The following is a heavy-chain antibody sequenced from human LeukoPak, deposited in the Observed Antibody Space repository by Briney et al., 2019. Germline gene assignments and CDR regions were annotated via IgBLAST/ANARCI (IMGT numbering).Heavy chain of an antibody. V-gene: IGHV3-11*06. CDR2: ISSSSSYT. J-gene: IGHJ5*02. CDR1: GFTFSDYY. CDR3: ARTYSSSSLWFDP. Sequence: GGSLRLSCAASGFTFSDYYMSWIRQAPGKGLEWVSYISSSSSYTNYADSVKGRFTISRDNAKNSLYLQMNSLRAEDTAVYYCARTYSSSSLWFDPWGQGTLVTVSS. D-gene: IGHD6-13*01.